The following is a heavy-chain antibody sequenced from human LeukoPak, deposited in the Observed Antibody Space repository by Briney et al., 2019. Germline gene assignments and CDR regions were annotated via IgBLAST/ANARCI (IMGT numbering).Heavy chain of an antibody. CDR1: GFTLSNSA. J-gene: IGHJ4*02. V-gene: IGHV3-23*01. CDR2: INGRGGST. D-gene: IGHD6-13*01. Sequence: PGGSLRLSCAASGFTLSNSAMNWVRQAPGKGLEWVSAINGRGGSTYYADSVKGRFTISRDHSKNTLYLQLNSLRAEDTAVYYCAKGRHTSLVPLYFDYWGQGTLVTVSS. CDR3: AKGRHTSLVPLYFDY.